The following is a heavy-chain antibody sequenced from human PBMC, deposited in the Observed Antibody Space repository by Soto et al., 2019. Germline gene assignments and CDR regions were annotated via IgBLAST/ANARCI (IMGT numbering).Heavy chain of an antibody. D-gene: IGHD3-22*01. CDR3: AHRVTYYYDSSGYYWFDP. V-gene: IGHV2-5*01. J-gene: IGHJ5*02. CDR2: IYWNGDK. CDR1: GFSLSTSGVG. Sequence: SGPTLVNPTQTLTLTCTFSGFSLSTSGVGVGWIRQPPGKALEWLALIYWNGDKRYSPSLKSRLTITKDTSKNQVVLTMTNMDPVDTATYYCAHRVTYYYDSSGYYWFDPWGQGTRVTVSS.